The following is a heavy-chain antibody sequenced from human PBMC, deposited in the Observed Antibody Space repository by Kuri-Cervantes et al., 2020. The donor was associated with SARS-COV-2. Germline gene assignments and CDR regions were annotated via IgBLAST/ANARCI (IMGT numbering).Heavy chain of an antibody. CDR1: GGSIRSYF. D-gene: IGHD6-19*01. V-gene: IGHV3-48*01. J-gene: IGHJ4*02. CDR2: ISSSSSTI. CDR3: ARDSSSGWFSY. Sequence: ETLSLTCNVSGGSIRSYFWSWIRQAPGKGLEWVSYISSSSSTIYYADSVKGRFTISRDNAKNSLYLQMNSLRAEDTAVYYCARDSSSGWFSYWGQGTLVTVSS.